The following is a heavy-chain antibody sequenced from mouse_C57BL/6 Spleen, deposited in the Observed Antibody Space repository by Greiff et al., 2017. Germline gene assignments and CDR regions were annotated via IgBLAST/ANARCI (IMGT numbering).Heavy chain of an antibody. CDR2: ISSGGDYI. CDR3: TREGGYYDYDEAMDY. CDR1: GFTFSSYA. Sequence: EVHLVESGEGLVKPGGSLKLSCAASGFTFSSYAMSWVRQTPEKRLEWVAYISSGGDYIYYADTVKGRFTISRDNARNTLYLQMSSLKSEDTAMYYCTREGGYYDYDEAMDYWGQGTSVTVSS. J-gene: IGHJ4*01. D-gene: IGHD2-4*01. V-gene: IGHV5-9-1*02.